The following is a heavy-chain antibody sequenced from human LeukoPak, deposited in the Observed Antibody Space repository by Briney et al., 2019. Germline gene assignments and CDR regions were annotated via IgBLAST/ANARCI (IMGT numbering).Heavy chain of an antibody. CDR2: INHSGST. D-gene: IGHD3-10*01. CDR3: ARHGNYYGSGSYN. V-gene: IGHV4-34*01. Sequence: GSLRLSCAASGFTFSGFAMSWVRQAPEKGLEWMGEINHSGSTNYNPSLKSRVTISVDRSKNQSSLKLRSVTAADTAVYYCARHGNYYGSGSYNWGQGTLVTVSS. J-gene: IGHJ4*02. CDR1: GFTFSGFA.